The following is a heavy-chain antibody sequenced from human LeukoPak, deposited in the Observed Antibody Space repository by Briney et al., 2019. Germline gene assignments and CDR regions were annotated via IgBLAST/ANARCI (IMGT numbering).Heavy chain of an antibody. CDR2: INHSGST. D-gene: IGHD1-26*01. V-gene: IGHV4-34*01. Sequence: SETLSLTCTVSGGSITSYYWSWIRQPPGKGLEWIGEINHSGSTNYNPSLKSRVTISVDTSKNQFSLKLSSVTAADTAVYYCARGRRVGAIDYWGQGTLVTVSS. CDR1: GGSITSYY. CDR3: ARGRRVGAIDY. J-gene: IGHJ4*02.